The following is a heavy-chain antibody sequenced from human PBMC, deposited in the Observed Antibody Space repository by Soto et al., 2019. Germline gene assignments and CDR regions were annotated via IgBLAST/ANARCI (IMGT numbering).Heavy chain of an antibody. CDR1: GFTFSSYA. V-gene: IGHV3-33*01. J-gene: IGHJ5*02. Sequence: GGSLRLSCAASGFTFSSYAMHWVRQAPGKGLEWVGFIWYDGSNTFYAESVKGRFTISRDNSKNTLYLQMNSLRAEDTAVYYCARDLGTYYDILTGYLSPWFDPWGQGTLVTVSS. CDR3: ARDLGTYYDILTGYLSPWFDP. CDR2: IWYDGSNT. D-gene: IGHD3-9*01.